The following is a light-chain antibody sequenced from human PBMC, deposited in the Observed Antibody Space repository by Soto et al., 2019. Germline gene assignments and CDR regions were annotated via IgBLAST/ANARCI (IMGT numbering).Light chain of an antibody. J-gene: IGLJ3*02. CDR3: SSYAGSNNFWV. V-gene: IGLV2-8*01. CDR2: EVS. CDR1: SSDVGGYNY. Sequence: QSALTQPPSASGSPGHAVTISCTGTSSDVGGYNYVSWYQQHPGKAPKLMIYEVSKRPAGVPDRFSGSKSGNTASLTVSGLQAEDEADYYCSSYAGSNNFWVFGGGTKVTVL.